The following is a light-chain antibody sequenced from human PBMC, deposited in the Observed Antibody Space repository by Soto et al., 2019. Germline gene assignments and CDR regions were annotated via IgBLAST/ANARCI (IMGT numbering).Light chain of an antibody. J-gene: IGLJ3*02. V-gene: IGLV1-40*01. CDR2: SNY. CDR3: LSYATRLGDWV. CDR1: SSNIGTGYD. Sequence: QSVLTQPPSVSGAPGQRVTISCSGSSSNIGTGYDVHWYQQLPGTAPKLLFHSNYLRASGVPDRFSASKSVTSASLAIIGLRAEDEADYYCLSYATRLGDWVFGGGTKLPVL.